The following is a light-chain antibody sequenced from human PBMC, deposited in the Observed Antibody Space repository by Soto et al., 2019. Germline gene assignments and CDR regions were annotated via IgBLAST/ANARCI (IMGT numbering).Light chain of an antibody. CDR2: KDS. CDR1: ALPKQY. Sequence: SYELTQPPSVSVSPGQTARITCSGDALPKQYAYWYQQKPGQAPVLVIYKDSERPSGIPERFSGSSSGTTVTLTISGVQAEDEADYFCQSADSRCTYVVFGGGTKLTVL. J-gene: IGLJ2*01. CDR3: QSADSRCTYVV. V-gene: IGLV3-25*03.